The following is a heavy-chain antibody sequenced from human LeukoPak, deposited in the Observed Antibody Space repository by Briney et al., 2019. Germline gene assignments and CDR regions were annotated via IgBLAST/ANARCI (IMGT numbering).Heavy chain of an antibody. J-gene: IGHJ4*02. CDR1: GFTFSSYG. CDR2: ISYDGSNK. D-gene: IGHD2-2*01. V-gene: IGHV3-30*18. Sequence: GGSLGLSCAASGFTFSSYGMHWVRQAPGKGLEWVAVISYDGSNKYYADSVKGRFTISRDNSKNTLYLQMNSLRAEDTAVYYCAKDARKYQLRTPFDYWGQGTLVTVSS. CDR3: AKDARKYQLRTPFDY.